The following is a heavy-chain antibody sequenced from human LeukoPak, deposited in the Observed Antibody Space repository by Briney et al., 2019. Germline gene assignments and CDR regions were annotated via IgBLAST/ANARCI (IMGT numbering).Heavy chain of an antibody. Sequence: PSETLSLTCTVSGGSISISYYWGWIRQPPGKGLEWIGIFYHSGSTYYNPSLKSRVTISVDTSKNQFSLKLTSVTAADTAVYYCARLPYDFWSGNFDYWGQGTLVTVSS. D-gene: IGHD3-3*01. CDR3: ARLPYDFWSGNFDY. J-gene: IGHJ4*02. CDR1: GGSISISYY. CDR2: FYHSGST. V-gene: IGHV4-38-2*02.